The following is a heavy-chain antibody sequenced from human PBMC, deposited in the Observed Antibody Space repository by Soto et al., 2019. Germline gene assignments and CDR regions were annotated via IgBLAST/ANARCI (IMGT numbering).Heavy chain of an antibody. CDR3: AREQIAPYYYDSSGYYPPDY. CDR2: ISYDGSNK. CDR1: GVPFSSYA. Sequence: GGSLRLSCAASGVPFSSYAMHWVRQAPGKGLEWVAVISYDGSNKYYADSVKGRFTISRDNSKNTLYLQMNSLRAEDTAVYYCAREQIAPYYYDSSGYYPPDYWGQGTLVTVSS. D-gene: IGHD3-22*01. J-gene: IGHJ4*02. V-gene: IGHV3-30-3*01.